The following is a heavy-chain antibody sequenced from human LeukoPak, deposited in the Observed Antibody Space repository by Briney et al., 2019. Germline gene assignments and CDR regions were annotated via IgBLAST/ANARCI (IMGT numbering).Heavy chain of an antibody. J-gene: IGHJ4*02. CDR1: GFTFSSYA. CDR3: TTEGATPWGDY. D-gene: IGHD1-26*01. Sequence: GGSLRLSCAASGFTFSSYAMSWVRQVPGKGLEWVSVISGSGDNTYYADSVKGRFTISRDNSKNMLYLQMNSLKTEDTAVYYCTTEGATPWGDYWGQGTLVTVSS. V-gene: IGHV3-23*01. CDR2: ISGSGDNT.